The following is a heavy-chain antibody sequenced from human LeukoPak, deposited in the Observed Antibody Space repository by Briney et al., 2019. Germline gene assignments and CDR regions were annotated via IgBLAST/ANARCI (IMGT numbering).Heavy chain of an antibody. V-gene: IGHV3-7*03. CDR1: GFTFSSYW. J-gene: IGHJ6*02. CDR2: IKQDGSEK. CDR3: ARDRADYYDSSGYHNYYYYGMDV. Sequence: PGGSLRLSCAASGFTFSSYWMSWVRQAPGKGREWVANIKQDGSEKSYVDSVKGRFTISRDNAKNSLYLQMNSLRAEDTAVYYCARDRADYYDSSGYHNYYYYGMDVWVQGTTVTVSS. D-gene: IGHD3-22*01.